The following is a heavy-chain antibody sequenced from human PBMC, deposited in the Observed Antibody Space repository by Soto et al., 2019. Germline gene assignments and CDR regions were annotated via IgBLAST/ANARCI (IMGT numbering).Heavy chain of an antibody. V-gene: IGHV4-59*07. CDR3: ARGSAVGIQLWLSTGRYSGMDV. CDR2: TYYRGST. Sequence: SYTLSLTSTVSGGSISRYYWGWIRQPPGKGLEWIGYTYYRGSTNYNPSLKSLVTISVDTSKNQFSLKLSPVTAADTAVYYCARGSAVGIQLWLSTGRYSGMDVWGQGTTVTASS. CDR1: GGSISRYY. J-gene: IGHJ6*02. D-gene: IGHD5-18*01.